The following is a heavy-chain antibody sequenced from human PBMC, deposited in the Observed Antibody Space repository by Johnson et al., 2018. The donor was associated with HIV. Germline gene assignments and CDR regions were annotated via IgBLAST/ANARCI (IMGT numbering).Heavy chain of an antibody. Sequence: VQLVESGGGVVQPGRSLRLSCAASGFTFSSYAMHWVRQAPGKGLEWVAVISYDGSNKYYADSVKGRFTISRDNSKNTLYLQMNSLRAEDTAVYYCASDVTAGNDAFDIWGQGTMVTVSS. V-gene: IGHV3-30*04. J-gene: IGHJ3*02. D-gene: IGHD1-1*01. CDR1: GFTFSSYA. CDR3: ASDVTAGNDAFDI. CDR2: ISYDGSNK.